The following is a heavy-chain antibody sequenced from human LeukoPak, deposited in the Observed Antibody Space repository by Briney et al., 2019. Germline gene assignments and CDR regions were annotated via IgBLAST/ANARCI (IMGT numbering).Heavy chain of an antibody. CDR3: AREAQDYYDSSGYYFLMRY. V-gene: IGHV1-69*13. Sequence: SVKVSCKASGYTFTSYYMHWVRQAPGQGLEWMGGIIPIFGTANYAQKFQGRVTITADESTSTAYMELSSLRSEDTAVYYCAREAQDYYDSSGYYFLMRYWGQGTLVTVSS. D-gene: IGHD3-22*01. CDR1: GYTFTSYY. CDR2: IIPIFGTA. J-gene: IGHJ4*02.